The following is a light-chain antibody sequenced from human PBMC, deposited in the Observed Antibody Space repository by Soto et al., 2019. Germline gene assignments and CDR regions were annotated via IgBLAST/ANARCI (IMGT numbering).Light chain of an antibody. CDR1: QSVSSN. V-gene: IGKV3-15*01. CDR3: QQYGNSVKT. Sequence: EIVMTQSPATLSVSPGDKATLSCRASQSVSSNLAWYQQKPGQAPRLLIYAASTRATGIPARFSGSGSGTDFTLTLSRLETEDCAVYYCQQYGNSVKTFGQGTKVDIK. J-gene: IGKJ1*01. CDR2: AAS.